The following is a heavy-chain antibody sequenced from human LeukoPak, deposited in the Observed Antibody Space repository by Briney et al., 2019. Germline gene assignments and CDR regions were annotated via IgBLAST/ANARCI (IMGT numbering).Heavy chain of an antibody. CDR3: TKDRPYSGGGVINY. Sequence: GGSLRLSCAASGFTFSSYEMNWVRQAPGKGLEWVGRIKSKANGGTTDYAAPVKGRFTISRDDSKNTLYLQVNSLKTEDTAVYYCTKDRPYSGGGVINYWGQGTLVTVSS. J-gene: IGHJ4*02. CDR1: GFTFSSYE. D-gene: IGHD3-10*01. V-gene: IGHV3-15*01. CDR2: IKSKANGGTT.